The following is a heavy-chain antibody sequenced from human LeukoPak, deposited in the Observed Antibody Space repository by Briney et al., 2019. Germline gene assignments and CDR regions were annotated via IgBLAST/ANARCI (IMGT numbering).Heavy chain of an antibody. CDR3: ARAVRDRGVILPWFDP. CDR2: INHSGST. V-gene: IGHV4-34*01. CDR1: GGSFSGYY. Sequence: SETLSLTCAVYGGSFSGYYWSWIRPPPGKGLEWIGEINHSGSTNYNPSLKRRVTISVDTSKNQFSLKLSSVIAADTAVYYCARAVRDRGVILPWFDPWGQGTLVTVSS. D-gene: IGHD3-10*01. J-gene: IGHJ5*02.